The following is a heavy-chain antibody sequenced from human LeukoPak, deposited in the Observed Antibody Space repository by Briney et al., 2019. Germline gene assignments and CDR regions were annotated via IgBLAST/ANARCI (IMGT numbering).Heavy chain of an antibody. Sequence: PSETLSLTCTVSGGSISSGGYYWSWIRQHPGKGLEWIGYIYYSGSTYYNPSLKSRVTISVDTSKNQFSLKLSSATAADTAVYYCARDADGWFDPWGQGTLVTVSS. CDR1: GGSISSGGYY. J-gene: IGHJ5*02. CDR2: IYYSGST. V-gene: IGHV4-31*03. CDR3: ARDADGWFDP.